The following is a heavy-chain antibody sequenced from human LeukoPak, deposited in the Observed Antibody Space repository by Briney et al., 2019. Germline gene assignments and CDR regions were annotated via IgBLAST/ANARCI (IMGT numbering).Heavy chain of an antibody. CDR3: ARRMTTEASNWFDP. J-gene: IGHJ5*02. V-gene: IGHV4-31*03. CDR2: IYYSGSV. CDR1: GGSISSDNYY. D-gene: IGHD4-11*01. Sequence: PSQTLSLTCTVSGGSISSDNYYWSWIRQHPGKGLEWIGYIYYSGSVYYNPSLESRVTISVDTSKNQFSLKLSSVTAADTAVYYCARRMTTEASNWFDPWGQGTLVTVSS.